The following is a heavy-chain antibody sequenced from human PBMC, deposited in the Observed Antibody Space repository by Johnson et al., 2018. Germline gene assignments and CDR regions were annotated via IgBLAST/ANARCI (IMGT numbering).Heavy chain of an antibody. CDR3: ARAYGGSNAYCGLGAFDV. CDR1: GGTFSSYA. Sequence: QVQLVQSGAEVKKPVSSVKVSCKTSGGTFSSYAISWVRQAPGQGLEWMGGIIPMFGTTNYAQKFQGRVTITADESTSTAYMEVSRLRSEDTAVYYCARAYGGSNAYCGLGAFDVWGQVTMVTVSS. D-gene: IGHD3-16*01. V-gene: IGHV1-69*01. J-gene: IGHJ3*01. CDR2: IIPMFGTT.